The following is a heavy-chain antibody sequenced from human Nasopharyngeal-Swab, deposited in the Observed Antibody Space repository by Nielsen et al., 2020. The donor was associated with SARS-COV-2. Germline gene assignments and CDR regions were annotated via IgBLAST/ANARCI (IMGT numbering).Heavy chain of an antibody. V-gene: IGHV4-34*01. Sequence: WIRQPPGKGLEWIGEINHSGSTNYNPSLKSRVTISVDTSENQFSLKLSPVTAADTAVYYCARDPGSGSFYFDYWGQGTLVTVSS. J-gene: IGHJ4*02. CDR3: ARDPGSGSFYFDY. D-gene: IGHD3-22*01. CDR2: INHSGST.